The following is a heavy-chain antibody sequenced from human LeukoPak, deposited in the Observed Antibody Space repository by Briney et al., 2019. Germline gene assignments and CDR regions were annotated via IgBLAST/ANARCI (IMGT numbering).Heavy chain of an antibody. CDR2: MNPTSGHT. J-gene: IGHJ5*02. V-gene: IGHV1-8*01. CDR3: ARSPVGVRKKHDL. Sequence: ASVKVSCKASGYTFTSYDINWVRQAPGQGLEWMGWMNPTSGHTGYVQKFQGRIIMTRDTSVSTAYMELNSLTSEDTAVYYCARSPVGVRKKHDLWGQGTLVIVSS. D-gene: IGHD3-10*01. CDR1: GYTFTSYD.